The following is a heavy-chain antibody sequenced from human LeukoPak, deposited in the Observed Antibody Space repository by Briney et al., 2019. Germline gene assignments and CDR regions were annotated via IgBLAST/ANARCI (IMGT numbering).Heavy chain of an antibody. CDR2: ISARGGS. D-gene: IGHD3-22*01. CDR1: GFIFNTYA. V-gene: IGHV3-23*01. CDR3: AKGAKVIVVDIYFDY. J-gene: IGHJ4*02. Sequence: GGSLRHSCAASGFIFNTYAMGWVRQTPGKGLEWVSLISARGGSYYADDVKDRFTTTRDKSKNTLYLQMKSLRAEDTAVYYCAKGAKVIVVDIYFDYWGQGTLVTVSS.